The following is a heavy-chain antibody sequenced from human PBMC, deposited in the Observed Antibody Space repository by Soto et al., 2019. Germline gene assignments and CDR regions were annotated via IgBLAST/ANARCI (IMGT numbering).Heavy chain of an antibody. CDR2: IKDGGYT. J-gene: IGHJ4*02. D-gene: IGHD5-12*01. CDR1: GGSLSGSY. V-gene: IGHV4-34*01. CDR3: ARGQEGVVATH. Sequence: QVQLQQWGAGLLKPSETLSLNCAVNGGSLSGSYWSWIRQPPGKGLEWIGEIKDGGYTNYSPSLKSRATISSDRSNNQFSLRLNSVTAADTGVYYCARGQEGVVATHWDQGALVTVSS.